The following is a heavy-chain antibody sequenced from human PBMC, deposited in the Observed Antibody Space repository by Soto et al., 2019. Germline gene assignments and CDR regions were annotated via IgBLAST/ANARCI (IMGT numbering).Heavy chain of an antibody. J-gene: IGHJ4*02. Sequence: EVHLVESGGGLVQPGGSLRLSCAASGFSLSDHYMDWVRQAPGKGLEWVGRVRNKASSYTSEYAASVNCRFTISRDDSDNSLYLQMNSLNTEDTAVYYCVRSRNYYFDYWGQGALVTVSS. D-gene: IGHD1-7*01. V-gene: IGHV3-72*01. CDR1: GFSLSDHY. CDR2: VRNKASSYTS. CDR3: VRSRNYYFDY.